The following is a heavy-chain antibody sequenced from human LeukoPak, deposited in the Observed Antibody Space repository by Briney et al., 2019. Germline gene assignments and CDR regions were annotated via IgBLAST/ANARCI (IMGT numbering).Heavy chain of an antibody. V-gene: IGHV1-8*01. CDR1: GYTFTSYD. Sequence: AAVKVSCKASGYTFTSYDINWVRQATGQGLEWMGGMNPNSGNTGYAQKFHGRFTITRNTSISTAYMELSSLRSEDTAVYYCARGDQHVEYSSSPFAYWGQGTLVTVSS. J-gene: IGHJ4*02. CDR2: MNPNSGNT. CDR3: ARGDQHVEYSSSPFAY. D-gene: IGHD6-6*01.